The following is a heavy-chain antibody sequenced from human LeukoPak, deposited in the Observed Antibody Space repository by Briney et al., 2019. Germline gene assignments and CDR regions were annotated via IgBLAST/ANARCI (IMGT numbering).Heavy chain of an antibody. D-gene: IGHD3-3*01. CDR2: INHSGST. J-gene: IGHJ4*02. CDR1: GGSFSGYY. CDR3: ARGTLRFLEWSPNFDY. V-gene: IGHV4-34*01. Sequence: SETLSLTCAVYGGSFSGYYWSWIRQPPGKGLEWIGEINHSGSTNYNPSLKSRVTISVDTSKNQFSLKLSSVTAADTAVYYCARGTLRFLEWSPNFDYWGQGTLVTVSS.